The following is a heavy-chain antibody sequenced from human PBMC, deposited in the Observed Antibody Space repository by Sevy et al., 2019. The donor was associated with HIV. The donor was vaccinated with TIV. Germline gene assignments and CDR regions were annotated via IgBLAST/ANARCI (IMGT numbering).Heavy chain of an antibody. D-gene: IGHD3-22*01. J-gene: IGHJ4*02. CDR3: ARAVITNY. CDR1: GFTFSSFW. Sequence: GGSLRLSCSASGFTFSSFWMTWVRQAPGKGLEWVANIKQDGSEKYYVDSVKGRFTISRDNAKNSLYLQMNSLRAEDTAMYYCARAVITNYWGQGTLVTVSS. CDR2: IKQDGSEK. V-gene: IGHV3-7*01.